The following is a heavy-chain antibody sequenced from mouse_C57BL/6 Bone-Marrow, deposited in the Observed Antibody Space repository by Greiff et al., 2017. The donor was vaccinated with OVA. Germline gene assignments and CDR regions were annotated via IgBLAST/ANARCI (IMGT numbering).Heavy chain of an antibody. CDR3: SRGYCNYEGYAMDY. J-gene: IGHJ4*01. D-gene: IGHD2-10*02. CDR2: IYPRSGKT. V-gene: IGHV1-81*01. Sequence: VKLMESGAELARPGASVKLSCKASGYTFTSYGISWVKQRTGQGLEWIGEIYPRSGKTYYNEKFKGNATLTADKSSSTAYMELRSLTSEDSAVYVCSRGYCNYEGYAMDYWGQGTSVTVSS. CDR1: GYTFTSYG.